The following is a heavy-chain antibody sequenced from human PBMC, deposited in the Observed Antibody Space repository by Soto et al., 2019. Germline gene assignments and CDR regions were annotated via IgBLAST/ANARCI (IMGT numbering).Heavy chain of an antibody. V-gene: IGHV3-33*01. CDR1: GFAFSAYG. J-gene: IGHJ4*02. Sequence: QVQLVESGGGVVQPGRSLRLSCAASGFAFSAYGMHWVRQAPGKGLEWVAMIYYDGSNKYYADSVKGRFTISRDNSKNTICLQMSSLRAEDTALYYCARVGGTVTSDYWGQGTLVTVSS. D-gene: IGHD4-17*01. CDR2: IYYDGSNK. CDR3: ARVGGTVTSDY.